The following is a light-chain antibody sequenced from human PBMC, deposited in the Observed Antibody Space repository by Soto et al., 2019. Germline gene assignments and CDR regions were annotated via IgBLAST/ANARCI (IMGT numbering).Light chain of an antibody. J-gene: IGKJ5*01. CDR2: AAS. CDR3: QQLSNYPPIT. V-gene: IGKV1-9*01. CDR1: QSISSY. Sequence: DIQMTQSPSSLSASVGDRVTITCRASQSISSYLQWYQHQPGKAPKLLIYAASTLQSGVPSRFGGSGSGTDFTLTISSLQPEDFATYYCQQLSNYPPITFGQGTRLEIK.